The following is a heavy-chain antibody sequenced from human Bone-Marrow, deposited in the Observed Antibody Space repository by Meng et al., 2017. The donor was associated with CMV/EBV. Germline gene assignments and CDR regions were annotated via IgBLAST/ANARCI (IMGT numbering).Heavy chain of an antibody. CDR2: ISAYNGNT. CDR3: ARDDRTTYYDFWSGGSGMDV. Sequence: ASVKVSCKASGYTFTSYGISWVRQAPGQGLEWMGWISAYNGNTNYAQKLQGRVTMTTDTSPSTAYMELRSLRSDDTAVYYCARDDRTTYYDFWSGGSGMDVWGQGTTVTVSS. J-gene: IGHJ6*02. CDR1: GYTFTSYG. D-gene: IGHD3-3*01. V-gene: IGHV1-18*01.